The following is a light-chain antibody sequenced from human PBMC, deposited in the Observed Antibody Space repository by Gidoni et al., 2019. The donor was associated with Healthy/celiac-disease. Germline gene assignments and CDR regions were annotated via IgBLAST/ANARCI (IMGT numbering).Light chain of an antibody. CDR1: QSISSY. Sequence: DIQMTQSPSSLSASVGDRVTITCRASQSISSYLNCYQQKPGKAPKLLIYAASSLQSGVPSRFSGSGSGTEFTITISSLQPEDFATYYCQQSYSTPLTFGPGTKVDIK. CDR3: QQSYSTPLT. CDR2: AAS. V-gene: IGKV1-39*01. J-gene: IGKJ3*01.